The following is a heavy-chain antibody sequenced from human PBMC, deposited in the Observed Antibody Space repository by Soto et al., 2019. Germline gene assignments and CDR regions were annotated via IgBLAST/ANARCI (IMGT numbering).Heavy chain of an antibody. V-gene: IGHV1-69*13. CDR1: GGTFRNYG. Sequence: ASVKVSCKASGGTFRNYGIGWVRQAPGQGLEWMGGIIPVFGTTNYAQRFQGRVTITADESTSTAYIEVSSLRSEDTAMFYCGRYCSGGSCHTLDYYGMDVWGQGTTVTVSS. CDR3: GRYCSGGSCHTLDYYGMDV. J-gene: IGHJ6*02. D-gene: IGHD2-15*01. CDR2: IIPVFGTT.